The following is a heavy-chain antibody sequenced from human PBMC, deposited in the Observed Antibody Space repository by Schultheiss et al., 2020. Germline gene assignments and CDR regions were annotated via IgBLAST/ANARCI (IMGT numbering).Heavy chain of an antibody. Sequence: GGSLRLSCAASGFTFSSYGMHWVRQAPGKGLEWVAVISYDGSNKYYADSVKGRFTISRDNAKNSLYLQMNSLRDEDTAVYYCAREKYGDYGVCAFDIWGQGTMVTVSS. V-gene: IGHV3-30*03. CDR2: ISYDGSNK. CDR3: AREKYGDYGVCAFDI. CDR1: GFTFSSYG. D-gene: IGHD4-17*01. J-gene: IGHJ3*02.